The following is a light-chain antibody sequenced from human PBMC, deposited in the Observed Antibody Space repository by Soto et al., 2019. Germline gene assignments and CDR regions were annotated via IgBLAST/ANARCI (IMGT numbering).Light chain of an antibody. CDR2: AAS. J-gene: IGKJ1*01. Sequence: ETVLTQSPGTLSLSPGERATLSCRASQTVSNSYVSWYQHKPGQTPRVLIYAASSRTPGIPDRFSGSGYGTEFTLTSSRLEPEDLAVYYCQQYGNSPWTFGQGPKVEI. V-gene: IGKV3-20*01. CDR3: QQYGNSPWT. CDR1: QTVSNSY.